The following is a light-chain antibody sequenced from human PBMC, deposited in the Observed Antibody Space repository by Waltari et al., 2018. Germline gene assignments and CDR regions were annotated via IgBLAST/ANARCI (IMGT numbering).Light chain of an antibody. CDR2: GAS. V-gene: IGKV3-20*01. J-gene: IGKJ1*01. Sequence: EIVFTQSTGTLSLSPGERATLSCRASQSVSSSYLAWYQQKPGQAPRLLIYGASSRATGIPDRFSGSGSGTDFTLTISRLEPEDFAVYYCQQYGSSGWTFGQGTKVEIK. CDR1: QSVSSSY. CDR3: QQYGSSGWT.